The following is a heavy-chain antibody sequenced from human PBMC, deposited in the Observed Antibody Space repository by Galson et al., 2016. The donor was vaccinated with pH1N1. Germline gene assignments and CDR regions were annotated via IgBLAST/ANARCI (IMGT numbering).Heavy chain of an antibody. CDR3: ARVKNQTTALEI. D-gene: IGHD1-7*01. CDR2: INPNSGGT. V-gene: IGHV1-2*02. Sequence: SVKVSCKASEYTFTDYYIHWVRQAPGQGPELMGWINPNSGGTSYAQKFRGRVTMTRDTSISTAYMELSRLRSDDTAMFYCARVKNQTTALEIWGQGTMVTVSS. J-gene: IGHJ3*02. CDR1: EYTFTDYY.